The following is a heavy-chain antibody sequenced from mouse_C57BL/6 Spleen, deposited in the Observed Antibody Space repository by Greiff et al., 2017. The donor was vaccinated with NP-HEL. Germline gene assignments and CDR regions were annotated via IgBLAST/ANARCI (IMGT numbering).Heavy chain of an antibody. D-gene: IGHD2-1*01. Sequence: EVQLQQSGPELVKPGASVKISCKASGYTFTDYYMNWVKQSHGKSLEWIGDINPNNGGTSYNQKFKGKATLTVDKSSSTAYMELRSLTSEDSAVYYCARGGYYGNLYYFDYWGQGTTLTVSS. CDR1: GYTFTDYY. CDR3: ARGGYYGNLYYFDY. CDR2: INPNNGGT. V-gene: IGHV1-26*01. J-gene: IGHJ2*01.